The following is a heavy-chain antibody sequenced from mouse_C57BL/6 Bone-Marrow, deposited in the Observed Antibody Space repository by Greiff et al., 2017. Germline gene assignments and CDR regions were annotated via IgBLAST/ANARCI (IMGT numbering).Heavy chain of an antibody. Sequence: EVQVVESGGGLVKPGGSLKLSCAASGFTFSSYAMSWVRQTPEKRLEWVATISDGGSYTYYPDNVKGRFTISRDNAKNNLYLQMSHLKSEDTAMYYCASDGYSAWFAYWGQGTLVTVS. CDR3: ASDGYSAWFAY. V-gene: IGHV5-4*01. CDR2: ISDGGSYT. D-gene: IGHD2-3*01. J-gene: IGHJ3*01. CDR1: GFTFSSYA.